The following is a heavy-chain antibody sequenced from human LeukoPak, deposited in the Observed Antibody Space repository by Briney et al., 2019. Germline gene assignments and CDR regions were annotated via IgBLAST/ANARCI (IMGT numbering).Heavy chain of an antibody. D-gene: IGHD3-10*01. CDR1: GGSISSSSYY. Sequence: SETLSLTCTVSGGSISSSSYYWGWIRQPPGKGLEWIGSIYYSGSTYYNPSLKSRVTISVDTSKNQFSLKLSSVTAADTAVYYCARGMHYYGSGSYYGGYYFDYWGQGTLVTVSS. CDR3: ARGMHYYGSGSYYGGYYFDY. V-gene: IGHV4-39*07. CDR2: IYYSGST. J-gene: IGHJ4*02.